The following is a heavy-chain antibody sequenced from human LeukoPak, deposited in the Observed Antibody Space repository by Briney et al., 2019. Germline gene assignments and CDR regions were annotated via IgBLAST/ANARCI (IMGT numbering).Heavy chain of an antibody. CDR2: IIPIFGTA. CDR1: GGTFSSYA. Sequence: EASVKVSCKASGGTFSSYAISWVRQAPGQGLEWMGGIIPIFGTANYAQKFQGRVTITADESTSTAYMELSSLRSEDTAVYYCARGIDCSGGSCKTLDYWGQGTLVTVSS. J-gene: IGHJ4*02. V-gene: IGHV1-69*13. CDR3: ARGIDCSGGSCKTLDY. D-gene: IGHD2-15*01.